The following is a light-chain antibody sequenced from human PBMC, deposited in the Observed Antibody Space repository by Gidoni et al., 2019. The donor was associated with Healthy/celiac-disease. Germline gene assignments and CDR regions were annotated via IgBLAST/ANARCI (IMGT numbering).Light chain of an antibody. CDR2: AAS. CDR1: QRISNY. Sequence: DIQLTQSPSSLTASVGDSVTITCRASQRISNYLAWYQQNPGKVPKLLIYAASTLQSGVPARFSGSGSGTDFTLTISSLQPEDVATYYCQKYNSAPRTFGGGTKVEIK. J-gene: IGKJ4*01. CDR3: QKYNSAPRT. V-gene: IGKV1-27*01.